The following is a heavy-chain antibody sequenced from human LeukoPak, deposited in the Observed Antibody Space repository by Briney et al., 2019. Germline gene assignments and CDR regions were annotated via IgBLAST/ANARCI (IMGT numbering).Heavy chain of an antibody. V-gene: IGHV4-30-2*01. CDR3: ARDHQRYCTNGVCPSFDY. J-gene: IGHJ4*02. D-gene: IGHD2-8*01. Sequence: SQTLSLTCTVSGGSISSGGYYWSWIRQPPGKGLEWIGYIYHSGSTYYNPSLKSRVTISVDRSKNQFSLKLSSVTAADTAVYYCARDHQRYCTNGVCPSFDYWGQGTLVTVSS. CDR2: IYHSGST. CDR1: GGSISSGGYY.